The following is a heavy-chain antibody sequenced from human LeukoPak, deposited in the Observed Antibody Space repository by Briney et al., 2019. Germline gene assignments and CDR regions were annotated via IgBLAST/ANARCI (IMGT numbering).Heavy chain of an antibody. Sequence: GGSLRLSCTASGFTFNNYAMSWVRQAPGKGLEWVSALSASGRSTYYADSVEGRFTISRDNSKNTLYLDMNSLRAEDTAVYYCARDFTGSGYYMDVWGKGTTVTVSS. V-gene: IGHV3-23*01. J-gene: IGHJ6*03. D-gene: IGHD3-10*01. CDR1: GFTFNNYA. CDR3: ARDFTGSGYYMDV. CDR2: LSASGRST.